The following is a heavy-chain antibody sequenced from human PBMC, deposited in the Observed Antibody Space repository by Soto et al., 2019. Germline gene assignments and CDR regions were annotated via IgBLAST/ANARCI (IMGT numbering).Heavy chain of an antibody. CDR2: IYHSGST. Sequence: QVQLQESGPGLVKPSGTLSLTCAVSGGSISSSNWWSWVRQPPGKGLEWIGEIYHSGSTNYNPSLKRRATILVVKFKNQFSLKLSSVTAADSDVYFCARARVAATRGDWGQGTMVTVSS. J-gene: IGHJ3*01. D-gene: IGHD2-15*01. CDR3: ARARVAATRGD. V-gene: IGHV4-4*02. CDR1: GGSISSSNW.